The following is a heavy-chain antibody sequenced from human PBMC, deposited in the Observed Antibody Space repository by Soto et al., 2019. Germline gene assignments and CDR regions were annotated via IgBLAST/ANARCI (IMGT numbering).Heavy chain of an antibody. Sequence: QITLNESGPTVVRPTETLTLTCRFSGFSLTTSGVGVGWVRQSPGKAPEWLALIYWDDDKRYSESLKSRRTTTKDTSKNQVVLTVANLDPTDTATYYCAHRVLRTVFGLVTTTAIYFDSWGQGTPVAVSS. CDR3: AHRVLRTVFGLVTTTAIYFDS. CDR2: IYWDDDK. J-gene: IGHJ4*02. CDR1: GFSLTTSGVG. D-gene: IGHD3-3*01. V-gene: IGHV2-5*02.